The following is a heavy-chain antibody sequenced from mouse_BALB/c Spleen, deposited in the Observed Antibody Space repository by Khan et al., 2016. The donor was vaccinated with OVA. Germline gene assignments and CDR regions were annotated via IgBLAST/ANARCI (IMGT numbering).Heavy chain of an antibody. V-gene: IGHV5-12*02. J-gene: IGHJ3*01. D-gene: IGHD1-1*02. CDR2: ISNRGTNP. CDR1: GFTFTDYY. CDR3: AREGDSGGLAY. Sequence: EVELVESGGGFMQPGGSLTLSCATSGFTFTDYYMYWVRQTPEKRLEWVADISNRGTNPYYSDTVRGRFTITRDNAKNTLYLQMSSLKSEDTAMDYCAREGDSGGLAYWGQGTLVTVSA.